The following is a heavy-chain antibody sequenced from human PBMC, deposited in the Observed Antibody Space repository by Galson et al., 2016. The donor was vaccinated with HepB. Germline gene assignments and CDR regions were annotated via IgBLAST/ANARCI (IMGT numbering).Heavy chain of an antibody. CDR3: ARVLPAANGMDV. CDR2: IFYSGST. J-gene: IGHJ6*04. CDR1: GGSINSSTNY. Sequence: SETLSLTCTVSGGSINSSTNYWGWIRQSPGEGLEWIGNIFYSGSTSYNPSLKSRAIISVDRSKNHFSLELRSVIAADTAVYYCARVLPAANGMDVWGKGTTVTVSS. V-gene: IGHV4-39*02.